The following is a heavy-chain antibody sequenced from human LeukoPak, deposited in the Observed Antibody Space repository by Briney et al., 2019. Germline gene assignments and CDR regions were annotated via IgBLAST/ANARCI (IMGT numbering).Heavy chain of an antibody. V-gene: IGHV4-34*01. CDR1: GGSFSGYY. Sequence: PSETLSLTCAVYGGSFSGYYWSWIRQPPGKGLEWIGEINHSGSTNYNPSLKSRVTISVDTSKNQFSLKLSSVTAADTAVYYCAGGRGRKFGELLAYYFDYWGQGTLVTVSS. CDR3: AGGRGRKFGELLAYYFDY. J-gene: IGHJ4*02. CDR2: INHSGST. D-gene: IGHD3-10*01.